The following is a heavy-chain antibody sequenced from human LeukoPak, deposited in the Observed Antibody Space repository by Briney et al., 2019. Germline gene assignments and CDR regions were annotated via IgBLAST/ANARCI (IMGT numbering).Heavy chain of an antibody. CDR2: INTNTGNP. Sequence: ASVKVSCKASGYIFTSYTINWVRQAPGQGLEWMGWINTNTGNPTYARGFTGRFVFSLDTSVSTVYLQISSLKAEDTAVYYCARVDSPEDYGMDVWGQGTTVTVSS. D-gene: IGHD1-14*01. CDR3: ARVDSPEDYGMDV. J-gene: IGHJ6*02. V-gene: IGHV7-4-1*02. CDR1: GYIFTSYT.